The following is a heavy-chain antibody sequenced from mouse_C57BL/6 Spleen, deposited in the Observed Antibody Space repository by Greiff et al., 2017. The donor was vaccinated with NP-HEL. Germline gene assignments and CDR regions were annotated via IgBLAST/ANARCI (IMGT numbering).Heavy chain of an antibody. CDR3: ARRGDGGFAY. V-gene: IGHV5-9*01. J-gene: IGHJ3*01. CDR1: GFTFSSYT. CDR2: ISGGGGNT. Sequence: EVMLVESGGGLVKPGGSLKLSCAASGFTFSSYTMSWVRQTPEKRLEWVATISGGGGNTYYPDSVKGRFTISRDNAKNTLYLQMSSLGSEDTALYYCARRGDGGFAYWGQGTLVTVSA.